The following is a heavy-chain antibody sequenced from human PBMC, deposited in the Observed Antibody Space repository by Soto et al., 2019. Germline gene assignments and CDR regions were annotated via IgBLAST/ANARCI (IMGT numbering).Heavy chain of an antibody. Sequence: SETLSLTCTVSGGSISSYYWSWIRQPPGKGLEWIGYIYYSGSTNYNPSPKSRVTISVDTSKNQFSLKLSSVTAADTAVYYCASRYCSGGSCYLDAFDIWGQGTMVTVSS. V-gene: IGHV4-59*01. J-gene: IGHJ3*02. CDR3: ASRYCSGGSCYLDAFDI. D-gene: IGHD2-15*01. CDR2: IYYSGST. CDR1: GGSISSYY.